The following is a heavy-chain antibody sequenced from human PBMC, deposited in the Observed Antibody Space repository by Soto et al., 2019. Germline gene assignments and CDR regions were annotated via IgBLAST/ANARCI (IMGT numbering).Heavy chain of an antibody. D-gene: IGHD3-9*01. CDR1: GGSISSYY. V-gene: IGHV4-59*01. CDR3: ARALILTGYYIHDAFDI. CDR2: IYYSGST. Sequence: QVQLQESGPGLVKPSETLSLTCTVSGGSISSYYWSWIRQPPGKGLEWIGYIYYSGSTNYNPSLKSRVAISVDTSKNQFYLKLSSVTAADTAVYYCARALILTGYYIHDAFDIWGQGTMVTVSS. J-gene: IGHJ3*02.